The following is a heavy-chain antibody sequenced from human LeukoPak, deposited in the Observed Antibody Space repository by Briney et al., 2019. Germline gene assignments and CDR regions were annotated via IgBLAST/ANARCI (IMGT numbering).Heavy chain of an antibody. CDR2: INPNSGGT. D-gene: IGHD3-22*01. Sequence: GASVKVSCKASGYTFTGYYMHWVRQAPGQGLEWMGWINPNSGGTNYAQKFQDRVTMTGDTSISTAYMELSRLRSDDTAVYYCARVLLTYYFDSSGYYDYWGQGTLVTVSS. V-gene: IGHV1-2*02. CDR3: ARVLLTYYFDSSGYYDY. CDR1: GYTFTGYY. J-gene: IGHJ4*02.